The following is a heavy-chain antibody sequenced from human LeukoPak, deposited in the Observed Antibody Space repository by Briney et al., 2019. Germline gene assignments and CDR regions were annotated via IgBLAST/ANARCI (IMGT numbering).Heavy chain of an antibody. CDR1: GYTFTGSY. J-gene: IGHJ4*02. V-gene: IGHV1-2*02. Sequence: ASVKVSCKASGYTFTGSYIHWMRQAPGQGPEWMGWINPNSGGTKYAQKFQGRVTMTRDTSISTAYMELSRLRSDDTAVYYCARDKRSYFDYWGQGTLVTVSS. CDR3: ARDKRSYFDY. D-gene: IGHD3-10*01. CDR2: INPNSGGT.